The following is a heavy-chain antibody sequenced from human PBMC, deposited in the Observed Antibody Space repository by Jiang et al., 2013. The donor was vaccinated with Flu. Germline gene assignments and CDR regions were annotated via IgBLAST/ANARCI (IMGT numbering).Heavy chain of an antibody. V-gene: IGHV3-30-3*01. CDR1: GFTFSSYA. D-gene: IGHD1-26*01. J-gene: IGHJ6*02. Sequence: QLLESGGGVVQPGRSLRLSCAASGFTFSSYAMHWVRQAPGKGLEWVAVISYDGSNKYYADSVKGRFTISRDNSKNTLYLQMNSLRAEDTAVYYCASGWAGPQYYYYYGMDVWGQGTTVTVSS. CDR3: ASGWAGPQYYYYYGMDV. CDR2: ISYDGSNK.